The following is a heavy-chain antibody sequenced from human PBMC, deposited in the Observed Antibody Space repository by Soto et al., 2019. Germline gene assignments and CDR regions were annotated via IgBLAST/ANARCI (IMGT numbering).Heavy chain of an antibody. J-gene: IGHJ4*02. CDR1: GYSITVYY. V-gene: IGHV1-2*02. CDR2: INPNSGGT. D-gene: IGHD1-1*01. CDR3: ARDELALDS. Sequence: SLNGDCKTAGYSITVYYSRWVRQATGQGLEWMGWINPNSGGTNYAQKFQGRFTISRDNAEDSLYLQMSSLRVEDTAVYYCARDELALDSWGQGTLVTVSS.